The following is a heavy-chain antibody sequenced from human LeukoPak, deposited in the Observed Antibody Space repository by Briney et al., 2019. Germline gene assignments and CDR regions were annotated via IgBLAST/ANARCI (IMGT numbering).Heavy chain of an antibody. J-gene: IGHJ6*03. CDR3: ARGSYYYYMDV. Sequence: GFLRLSCVGSGFIFRGNAMYWVRPAPGEGLGGVSYISSSASTIYYADSVKGRFSISRDNAKSSLYLQMDSLRAEDTAVYYCARGSYYYYMDVWGKGTTVTVSS. V-gene: IGHV3-48*04. CDR1: GFIFRGNA. CDR2: ISSSASTI.